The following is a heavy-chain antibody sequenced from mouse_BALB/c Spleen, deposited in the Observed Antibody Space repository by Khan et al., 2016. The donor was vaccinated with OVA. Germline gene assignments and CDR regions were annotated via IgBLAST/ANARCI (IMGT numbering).Heavy chain of an antibody. CDR1: GYTFTSYT. CDR3: AREGACYRSDGWFAY. V-gene: IGHV1-4*01. J-gene: IGHJ3*01. D-gene: IGHD2-14*01. CDR2: ISPSSGYT. Sequence: QVQLKQSGAELARPGASVKMSCKASGYTFTSYTMHWVKQRPGQGLEWIGYISPSSGYTNYNQKFKDKATLTADKSSSTAYMQLSSLTSEDSAVFYGAREGACYRSDGWFAYWGQGTLLTVSA.